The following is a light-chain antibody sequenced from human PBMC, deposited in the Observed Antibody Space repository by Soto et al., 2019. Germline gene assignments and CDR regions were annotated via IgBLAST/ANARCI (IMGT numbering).Light chain of an antibody. V-gene: IGKV3-20*01. CDR3: QQFGTSPWT. Sequence: EIVLTQSPGTLSLSPGERATLSCRASQSVSSSYLAWYQQKPGQAPRLLIYGASSRATGIPDRFSGSGSGTDLTLTISRLEPEDFAVYYCQQFGTSPWTFGQGTNVEI. J-gene: IGKJ1*01. CDR2: GAS. CDR1: QSVSSSY.